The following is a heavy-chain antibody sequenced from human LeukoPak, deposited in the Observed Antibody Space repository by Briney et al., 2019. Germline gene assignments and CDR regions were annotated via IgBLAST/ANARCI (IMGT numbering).Heavy chain of an antibody. CDR3: ARSPGEWFNWFDP. D-gene: IGHD3-3*01. CDR1: GFTFSSYA. Sequence: GRSLRLSCAASGFTFSSYAMHWVRQALGKGLEWVAVISYDGSNKYYADSVKGRFTISRDNSKNTLYLQMNSLRAEDTAVYYCARSPGEWFNWFDPWGQGTLVTVSS. J-gene: IGHJ5*02. CDR2: ISYDGSNK. V-gene: IGHV3-30-3*01.